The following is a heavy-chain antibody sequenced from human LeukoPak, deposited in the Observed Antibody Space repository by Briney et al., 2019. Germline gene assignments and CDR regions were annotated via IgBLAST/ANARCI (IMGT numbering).Heavy chain of an antibody. CDR1: GGSISSYY. V-gene: IGHV4-59*01. CDR2: IYYSGST. Sequence: KPSETLSLTCTVSGGSISSYYWSWIRQPPGKGLEWIGYIYYSGSTNYNPSLKSRVTISVDTSKNQFSLKLSSVTAADTAVYYCARVSGLGWFDPWGQGTLVTVSS. J-gene: IGHJ5*02. CDR3: ARVSGLGWFDP. D-gene: IGHD2-21*01.